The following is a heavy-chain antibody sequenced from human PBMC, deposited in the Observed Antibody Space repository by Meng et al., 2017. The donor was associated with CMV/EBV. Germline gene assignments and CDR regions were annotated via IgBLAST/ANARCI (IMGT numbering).Heavy chain of an antibody. V-gene: IGHV3-30*02. J-gene: IGHJ4*02. CDR3: AKDNYGIFSSS. CDR2: IRHDGSNK. D-gene: IGHD4-11*01. CDR1: GFTFSSYG. Sequence: GGSLRLSCAASGFTFSSYGMHWVRQAPGKGLEWVAFIRHDGSNKYYADSVKGRFTISRDNSKNTLYLQMNSLRAEDTAVYYCAKDNYGIFSSSWGQGTLVTVSS.